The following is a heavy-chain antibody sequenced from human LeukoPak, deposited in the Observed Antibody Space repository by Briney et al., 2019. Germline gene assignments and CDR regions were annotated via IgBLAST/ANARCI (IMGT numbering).Heavy chain of an antibody. CDR2: INPDGSTI. Sequence: AGGSLRLSCAASGCTFSNYWVHWVRQAPGKGLVWVSRINPDGSTINYADSVKGRFTISRDNAKNTLYLQMNSLRAEDTAVYYCATAGNYRFDYWGQGTLVTVSS. V-gene: IGHV3-74*01. D-gene: IGHD1-7*01. CDR3: ATAGNYRFDY. J-gene: IGHJ4*02. CDR1: GCTFSNYW.